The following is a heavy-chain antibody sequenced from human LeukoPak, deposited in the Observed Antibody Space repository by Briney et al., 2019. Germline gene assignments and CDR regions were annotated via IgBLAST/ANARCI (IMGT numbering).Heavy chain of an antibody. CDR3: AGATPHCSSTSCYE. J-gene: IGHJ4*02. Sequence: SETLSLTCAVSGGSISSSNWWSWVRQPPGKGLEWIGEIYHSGSTNYNPSLKSRVTISVDKSKNQFSLKLSSVTAADTAVYYCAGATPHCSSTSCYEWGQGTLVTASS. CDR2: IYHSGST. CDR1: GGSISSSNW. V-gene: IGHV4-4*02. D-gene: IGHD2-2*01.